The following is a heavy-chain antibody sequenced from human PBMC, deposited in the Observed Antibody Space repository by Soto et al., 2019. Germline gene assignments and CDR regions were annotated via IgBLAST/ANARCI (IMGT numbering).Heavy chain of an antibody. CDR2: IYWDDDK. CDR1: GFSLSTSGVG. Sequence: QITLQESGPTLVKPTQTLTLTCTFSGFSLSTSGVGVGWIRQPPEKPLEWLALIYWDDDKRYSPSLKSRRTIIKATSKDQVIITMTNMAPVDKATYPCTHVKTVTQGGAFDIWGQGTMATVSS. D-gene: IGHD4-17*01. V-gene: IGHV2-5*02. CDR3: THVKTVTQGGAFDI. J-gene: IGHJ3*02.